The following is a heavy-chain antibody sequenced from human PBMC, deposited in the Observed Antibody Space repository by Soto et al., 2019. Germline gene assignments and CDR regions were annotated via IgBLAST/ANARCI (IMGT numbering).Heavy chain of an antibody. V-gene: IGHV1-2*02. D-gene: IGHD5-12*01. CDR2: IGPESGAT. CDR3: GRGRSGQIVVFY. CDR1: GYTFTGHY. Sequence: ASVKVSCKASGYTFTGHYIHWVRQAPEQGPEWMGEIGPESGATRYAQKFQGRVTMTRDMSITTVYMELNNLSPDDTAVYYCGRGRSGQIVVFYWGQGTPVTVPQ. J-gene: IGHJ4*02.